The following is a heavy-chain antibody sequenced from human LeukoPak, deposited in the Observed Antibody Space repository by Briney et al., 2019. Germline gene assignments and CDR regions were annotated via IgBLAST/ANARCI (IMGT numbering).Heavy chain of an antibody. D-gene: IGHD3-10*01. V-gene: IGHV4-59*12. CDR1: GGSISSYY. CDR2: IYDSGST. Sequence: SKTLSLTCTVSGGSISSYYWSWIRQPPGKGLEWIGFIYDSGSTNYNSSLKSRVTISVDTSKNQFSLKLSSVTAADTAVYYCARLPDYYSRHGAPGWGQGTLVTVSS. CDR3: ARLPDYYSRHGAPG. J-gene: IGHJ4*02.